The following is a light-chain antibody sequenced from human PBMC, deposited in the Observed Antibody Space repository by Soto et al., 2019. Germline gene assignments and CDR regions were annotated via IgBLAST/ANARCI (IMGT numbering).Light chain of an antibody. V-gene: IGKV2-28*01. CDR2: SGS. CDR1: QSLLHSDGYNY. Sequence: EIVLTQSSLSLPVTPGEPASISCRSSQSLLHSDGYNYLDWYLQKPGQSPQLLIYSGSHRASGVPDRFSGSGSGTDFTLKISRVEAEDVGIYYCMQALQTPVTFGGGTKVDIK. CDR3: MQALQTPVT. J-gene: IGKJ4*01.